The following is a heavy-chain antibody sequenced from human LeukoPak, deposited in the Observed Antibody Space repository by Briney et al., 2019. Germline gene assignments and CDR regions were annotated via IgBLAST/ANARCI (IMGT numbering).Heavy chain of an antibody. CDR1: GGSFSGYY. D-gene: IGHD3-3*01. CDR3: ARGLGRLYYDFWSGYYTPYYYYYMDV. V-gene: IGHV4-34*01. Sequence: SETLSLTCAVYGGSFSGYYWSWIRQPPGKGLEWIGEINHSGSTNYNPSLKSRVTISVDTSKNQFSLKLSSVTAADTAVYYCARGLGRLYYDFWSGYYTPYYYYYMDVWGKGTTVTVSS. CDR2: INHSGST. J-gene: IGHJ6*03.